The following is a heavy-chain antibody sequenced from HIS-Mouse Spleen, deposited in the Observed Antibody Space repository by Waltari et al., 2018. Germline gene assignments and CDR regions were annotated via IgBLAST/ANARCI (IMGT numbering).Heavy chain of an antibody. CDR3: ARSPYYDFWSGYSDNWFDP. D-gene: IGHD3-3*01. CDR1: GGSISRGGYS. Sequence: QVQLQESGPGLVKPSQTLSLTCTVSGGSISRGGYSWSWLRLHPGYGLEWIGYIYYSGRTYYNPSLKSRVTISVDTSKNQFSLKLSSVTAADTAVYYCARSPYYDFWSGYSDNWFDPWGQGTLVTVSS. V-gene: IGHV4-31*03. CDR2: IYYSGRT. J-gene: IGHJ5*02.